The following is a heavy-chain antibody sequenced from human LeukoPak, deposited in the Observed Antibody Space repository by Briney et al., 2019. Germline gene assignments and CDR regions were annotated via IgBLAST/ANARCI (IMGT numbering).Heavy chain of an antibody. Sequence: SETLSLTCTVSGGAISGRRDYWGWIRQPPGKGLEWIASIYYSGSTHYNPSLKSRVTISVDTSRNQFSLELRTATAADSAIYYCARNVSRGEPGGAFDIWGQGTMVTVSS. D-gene: IGHD3-16*01. CDR1: GGAISGRRDY. CDR2: IYYSGST. J-gene: IGHJ3*02. V-gene: IGHV4-39*01. CDR3: ARNVSRGEPGGAFDI.